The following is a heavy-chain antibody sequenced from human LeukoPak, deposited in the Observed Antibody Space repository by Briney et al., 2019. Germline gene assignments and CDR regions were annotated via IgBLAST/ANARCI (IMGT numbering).Heavy chain of an antibody. CDR1: GGTFSSYA. D-gene: IGHD3-10*01. CDR2: IIPILGIA. J-gene: IGHJ4*02. V-gene: IGHV1-69*04. CDR3: ATRRNFPPMVRGVGIDY. Sequence: GASVKVSCKASGGTFSSYAISWVRQAPGQGLEWMGRIIPILGIANYAQKFQGRVTITADKSTSTAYMELSSLRSEDTAVYYCATRRNFPPMVRGVGIDYWGQGTLVTVSS.